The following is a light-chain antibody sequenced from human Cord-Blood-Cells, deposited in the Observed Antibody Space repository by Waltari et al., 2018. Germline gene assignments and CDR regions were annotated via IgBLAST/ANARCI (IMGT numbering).Light chain of an antibody. CDR2: AAS. CDR1: QRISSY. CDR3: QQSYSTPRT. V-gene: IGKV1-39*01. J-gene: IGKJ1*01. Sequence: DLQMTQPPSSLSASVGDRVTITCPASQRISSYLNWYQQKPGKAPKLLIYAASCLQSGVPTRFSGSGSGTDFTLTISSLQPEDFATFYSQQSYSTPRTFGQGTKVAIK.